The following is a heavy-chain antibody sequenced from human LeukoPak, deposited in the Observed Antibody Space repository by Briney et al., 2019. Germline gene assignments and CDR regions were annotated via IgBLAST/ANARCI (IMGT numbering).Heavy chain of an antibody. CDR3: ATLAYDFRYFDY. CDR2: IIPILGIA. V-gene: IGHV1-69*04. CDR1: GGTFSSYA. J-gene: IGHJ4*02. D-gene: IGHD3-3*01. Sequence: SVKVSCKASGGTFSSYAISWVRQAPGQGLEWMGRIIPILGIANYAQKFQGRVTITADKSTSTAYMELSSLRSEDTAVYYCATLAYDFRYFDYWGQGTLVTVSS.